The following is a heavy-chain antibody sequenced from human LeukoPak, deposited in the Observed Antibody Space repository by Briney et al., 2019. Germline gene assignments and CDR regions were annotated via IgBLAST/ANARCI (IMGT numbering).Heavy chain of an antibody. CDR2: INHSGST. J-gene: IGHJ5*02. CDR1: GGSFSGYY. V-gene: IGHV4-34*01. Sequence: PSETLSLTCAVYGGSFSGYYWSWIRQPPGKGLEWIGEINHSGSTNYNPSLKSRVTISVDTSKNQFSLKLSSVTAADTAVYYCARGGGNSMVNWFDPWGQGTLVTVSS. D-gene: IGHD4-23*01. CDR3: ARGGGNSMVNWFDP.